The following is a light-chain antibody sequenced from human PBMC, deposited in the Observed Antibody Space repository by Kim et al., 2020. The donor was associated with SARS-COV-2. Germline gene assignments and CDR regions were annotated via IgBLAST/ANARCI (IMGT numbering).Light chain of an antibody. CDR3: QQSYSTPYT. J-gene: IGKJ2*01. V-gene: IGKV1-39*01. Sequence: SASVGDRVTITCRASQGIGHGLAWYQQKPGRSPTLLIYAVSTLASGVPTTFSGRGSGTDFTLTISSLQPEDFATYYCQQSYSTPYTFGQGTKLEI. CDR2: AVS. CDR1: QGIGHG.